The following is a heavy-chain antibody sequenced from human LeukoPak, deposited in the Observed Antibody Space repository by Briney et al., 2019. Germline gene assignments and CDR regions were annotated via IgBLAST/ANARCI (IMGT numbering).Heavy chain of an antibody. J-gene: IGHJ4*02. CDR1: GYTFSNYY. D-gene: IGHD6-13*01. V-gene: IGHV1-2*02. Sequence: GASVKVSCKASGYTFSNYYMHWVRQAPGQGLEWMGWINPNSGGTNYAQKFQGRVTMTRDTSISTAYMELSRLRSDDTAVYYCARDPEYSSSWYALNYWGQGTLVTVSS. CDR2: INPNSGGT. CDR3: ARDPEYSSSWYALNY.